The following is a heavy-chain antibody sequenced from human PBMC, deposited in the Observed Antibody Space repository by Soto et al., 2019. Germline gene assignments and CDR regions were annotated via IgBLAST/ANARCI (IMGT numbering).Heavy chain of an antibody. CDR2: IYHSGST. J-gene: IGHJ6*02. Sequence: PSETLSLTCAVSGGSISSGGYSWSWIRQPPGKGLEWIGYIYHSGSTYYNPSLKSRVTISVDRSKNQFSLKLSSVTAADTAVYYCARGNSSSWPYYYYYYGMDVWGQGTMVTVSS. CDR1: GGSISSGGYS. V-gene: IGHV4-30-2*01. D-gene: IGHD6-13*01. CDR3: ARGNSSSWPYYYYYYGMDV.